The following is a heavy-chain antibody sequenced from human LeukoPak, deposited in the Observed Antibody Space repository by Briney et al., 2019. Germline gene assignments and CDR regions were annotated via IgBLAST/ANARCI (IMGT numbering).Heavy chain of an antibody. Sequence: GGSLRLSCVASSLSFSDLWMSWVRQRPGKGLEWVATIKRFGSEKTYLDSVKGRFTISRDDSKSSLSLQMNNMGADDSGLYYCARSSSQGFDYFAYWGQGALVTVSS. V-gene: IGHV3-7*01. D-gene: IGHD3-10*01. CDR2: IKRFGSEK. CDR3: ARSSSQGFDYFAY. CDR1: SLSFSDLW. J-gene: IGHJ4*02.